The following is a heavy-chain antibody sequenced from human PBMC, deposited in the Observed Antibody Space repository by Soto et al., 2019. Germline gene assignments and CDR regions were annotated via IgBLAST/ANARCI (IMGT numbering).Heavy chain of an antibody. CDR2: IIPIFGTA. CDR3: ARDGAMVYALGRGGFDY. Sequence: QVQLVQSGAEVKKPGSSVKVSCKASGGTFSSYAISWVRQAPGQGLEWMGGIIPIFGTANYAQKFQGRVTITAGESTSTAYMELSSLRSEDTAVYYCARDGAMVYALGRGGFDYWGQGTLVTVSS. CDR1: GGTFSSYA. D-gene: IGHD2-8*01. J-gene: IGHJ4*02. V-gene: IGHV1-69*01.